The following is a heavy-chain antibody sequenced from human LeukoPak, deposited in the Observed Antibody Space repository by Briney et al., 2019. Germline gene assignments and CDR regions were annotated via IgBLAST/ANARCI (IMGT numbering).Heavy chain of an antibody. CDR3: ARVTAMVTSNAFDY. CDR2: ISGGGGST. J-gene: IGHJ4*02. V-gene: IGHV3-23*01. CDR1: GFTFSNYD. Sequence: GGSPRLSCAASGFTFSNYDMTWVRQAPGKGLEWVSGISGGGGSTHYGDSVKGRFTISRDNAKNSLYLQMNSLRAEDTAVYYCARVTAMVTSNAFDYWGQGTLVTVSS. D-gene: IGHD5-18*01.